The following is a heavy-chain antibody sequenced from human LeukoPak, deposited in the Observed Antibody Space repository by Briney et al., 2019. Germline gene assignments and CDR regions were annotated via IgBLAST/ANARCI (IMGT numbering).Heavy chain of an antibody. CDR2: IGNSGSTI. CDR1: GFTFSDYY. Sequence: GGSLRLSCAASGFTFSDYYMSWIRQAPGKGLEWVLYIGNSGSTIYYADAVKGRFTISRDNAKNSLYLQMNSLRVEDTAVYYCARGYGGDGIDFYYMDVWGKGTTVTVSS. J-gene: IGHJ6*03. D-gene: IGHD4-23*01. CDR3: ARGYGGDGIDFYYMDV. V-gene: IGHV3-11*01.